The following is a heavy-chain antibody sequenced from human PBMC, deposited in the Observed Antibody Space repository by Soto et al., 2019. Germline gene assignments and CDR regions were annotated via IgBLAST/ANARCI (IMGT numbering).Heavy chain of an antibody. CDR1: GGSITNYY. D-gene: IGHD6-19*01. V-gene: IGHV4-59*01. J-gene: IGHJ5*01. CDR2: IHYSGSA. Sequence: KSSETLSLTCTVSGGSITNYYWTWIRQAPGKGLEWIGDIHYSGSANNNPSLKSRLTISVDKSRNQFSLNLKSVTAADTAVYFCARGAGTVTAGGVAFDSWGQGILVTVPS. CDR3: ARGAGTVTAGGVAFDS.